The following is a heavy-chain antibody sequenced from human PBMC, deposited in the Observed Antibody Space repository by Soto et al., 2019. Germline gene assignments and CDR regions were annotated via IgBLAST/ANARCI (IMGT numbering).Heavy chain of an antibody. CDR2: IIPIFGTA. V-gene: IGHV1-69*01. D-gene: IGHD3-22*01. CDR1: GGTFSSYA. CDR3: ATQEGEMYYDSSYWYFDL. Sequence: QVQLVQSGAEVKKPGSSVKVSCKASGGTFSSYAISWVRQAPGQGLEWMGGIIPIFGTANYAQKFQGRVTITADDSTSTAYMELSRLRSEDTAVYYCATQEGEMYYDSSYWYFDLWGRGTLVTVSS. J-gene: IGHJ2*01.